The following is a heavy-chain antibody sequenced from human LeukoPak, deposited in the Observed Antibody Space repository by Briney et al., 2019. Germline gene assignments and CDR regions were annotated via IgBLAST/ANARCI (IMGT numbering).Heavy chain of an antibody. D-gene: IGHD3-10*02. CDR1: GFTFSNYW. CDR3: AELGITMIGGV. Sequence: GGSLRLSCAASGFTFSNYWMSWVRQAPGKGLEWVANIKQDGREKYYVDSVKGRFTISRDNAKNSLYLQMNSLRAEDTAVYYCAELGITMIGGVWGKGTTATISS. CDR2: IKQDGREK. V-gene: IGHV3-7*01. J-gene: IGHJ6*04.